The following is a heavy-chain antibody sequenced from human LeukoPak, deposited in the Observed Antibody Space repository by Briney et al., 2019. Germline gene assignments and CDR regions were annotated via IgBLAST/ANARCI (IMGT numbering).Heavy chain of an antibody. J-gene: IGHJ4*02. CDR2: IYTRGST. Sequence: PSETLSLTCTVSGGSISSYYWSWIRQPAGKGLEWIGRIYTRGSTNYNPSLKSRVTMSVDTSKNQFSLKLSSVTAADTAVYYCARVAYHYYYDSSGYYFDYWGQGTLVTVSS. CDR3: ARVAYHYYYDSSGYYFDY. V-gene: IGHV4-4*07. CDR1: GGSISSYY. D-gene: IGHD3-22*01.